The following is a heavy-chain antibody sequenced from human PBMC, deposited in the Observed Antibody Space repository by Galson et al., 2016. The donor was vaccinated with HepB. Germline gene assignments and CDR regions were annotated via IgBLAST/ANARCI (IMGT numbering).Heavy chain of an antibody. CDR2: IYYSGST. V-gene: IGHV4-31*03. Sequence: TLSLTCTVSGGSISSGGYYWTWVRQHPGKGLEWIGYIYYSGSTSYNPSLKSRLRISADASKNLFSLKLSSVTAADTAMYYCARGVDYYGSKRLIYYWGRGTLVIVSS. CDR3: ARGVDYYGSKRLIYY. CDR1: GGSISSGGYY. J-gene: IGHJ4*02. D-gene: IGHD3-10*01.